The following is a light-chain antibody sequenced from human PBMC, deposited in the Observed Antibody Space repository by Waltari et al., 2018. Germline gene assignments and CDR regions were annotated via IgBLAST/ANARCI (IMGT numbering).Light chain of an antibody. Sequence: DIQMTQSPSSLSASVGDRVTITCRARQIISSYLNWYQQKPGKAPKLLNYCASSLQGGAPSRFSGSGSGTDFTLTISRLQPEDFATYYCQQSYSTPYTFGQGTKLEIK. CDR2: CAS. J-gene: IGKJ2*01. V-gene: IGKV1-39*01. CDR3: QQSYSTPYT. CDR1: QIISSY.